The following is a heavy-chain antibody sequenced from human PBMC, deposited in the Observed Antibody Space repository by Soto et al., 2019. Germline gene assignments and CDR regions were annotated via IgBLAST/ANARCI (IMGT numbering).Heavy chain of an antibody. CDR2: ISGSGGST. CDR1: GFTFSSYA. D-gene: IGHD3-3*01. J-gene: IGHJ3*02. CDR3: ASDDFWSGYGGLRHYAKHDAFDI. Sequence: PGGSLRLSCAASGFTFSSYAMSWVRQAPGKGLEWVSAISGSGGSTYYADSVKGRFTISRDNSKNTLYLQMNSLRAEDTAVYYCASDDFWSGYGGLRHYAKHDAFDIWGQETMVTVPS. V-gene: IGHV3-23*01.